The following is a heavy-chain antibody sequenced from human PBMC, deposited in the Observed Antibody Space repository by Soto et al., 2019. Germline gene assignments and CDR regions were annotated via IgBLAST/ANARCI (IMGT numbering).Heavy chain of an antibody. CDR2: IYPGDSDT. CDR3: ARAMIRGKNYYGMDV. Sequence: EVQLVQSGAEVKKPGESLKISCKGSGYSFTSYWIGWVRQMPGKGLEGMGIIYPGDSDTRYSPSFQGQVTISADKYISTAYLQWSSLKASDTAMYYCARAMIRGKNYYGMDVWGQGTTVTVSS. V-gene: IGHV5-51*03. CDR1: GYSFTSYW. D-gene: IGHD3-10*01. J-gene: IGHJ6*02.